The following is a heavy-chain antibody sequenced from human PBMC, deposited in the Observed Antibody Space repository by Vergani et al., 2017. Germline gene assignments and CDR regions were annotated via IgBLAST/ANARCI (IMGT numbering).Heavy chain of an antibody. CDR3: ARGNEVAVAGTSDYYYGMDV. D-gene: IGHD6-19*01. J-gene: IGHJ6*02. CDR2: ISSSSSYI. V-gene: IGHV3-21*01. CDR1: GFTFSSYS. Sequence: EVQLVESGGGLVKPGGSLRLSCAASGFTFSSYSMNWVRQAPGKGLEWVSSISSSSSYIYYADSVKGRFTISRDNAKNSLYLQMNSLRAEDTAVYYCARGNEVAVAGTSDYYYGMDVWGQGTTVTVSS.